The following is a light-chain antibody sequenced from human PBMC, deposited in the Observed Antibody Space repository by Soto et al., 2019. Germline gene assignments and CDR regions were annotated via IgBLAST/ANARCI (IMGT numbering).Light chain of an antibody. Sequence: EIVLTQSPRTLSLSPGERATLSCRASQSLRSTALAWYQQKPDQAPTLLISGASTRAADIPARFSGSGSGTDFTLTIDRLQPEDLAVYYCQQYDSSPRTFGQGTKVDIK. CDR2: GAS. J-gene: IGKJ1*01. CDR1: QSLRSTA. CDR3: QQYDSSPRT. V-gene: IGKV3-20*01.